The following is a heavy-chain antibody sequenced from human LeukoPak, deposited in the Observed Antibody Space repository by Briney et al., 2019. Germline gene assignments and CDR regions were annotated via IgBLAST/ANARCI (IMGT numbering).Heavy chain of an antibody. J-gene: IGHJ4*02. D-gene: IGHD3-10*01. CDR2: ISYDGSNK. CDR3: AKLWPLDY. Sequence: PGRSLRLSCAASGFTFSSYGMRWVRQAPGKGLEWVAVISYDGSNKYYADSVKGRFTISRDNSKNTLYLQMNSLRAEDTAVYYCAKLWPLDYWGQGTLVTVSS. CDR1: GFTFSSYG. V-gene: IGHV3-30*18.